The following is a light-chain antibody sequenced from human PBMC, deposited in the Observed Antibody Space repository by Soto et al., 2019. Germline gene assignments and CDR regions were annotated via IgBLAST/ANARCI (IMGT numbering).Light chain of an antibody. J-gene: IGKJ4*01. CDR3: QQSYSTPLT. V-gene: IGKV1-39*01. CDR1: QTISSY. CDR2: GAS. Sequence: DLQVPPSSSSPSSSVGDRGTIPCRASQTISSYLNWYQQKPGKAPKLLIYGASSLQSGVPSRFSGSGSGTDFTLTISSLQPEDFATYYCQQSYSTPLTFGGGTKVDIK.